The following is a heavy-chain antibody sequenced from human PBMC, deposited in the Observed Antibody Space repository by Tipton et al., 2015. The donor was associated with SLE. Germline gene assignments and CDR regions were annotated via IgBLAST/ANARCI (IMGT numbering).Heavy chain of an antibody. CDR1: GDRVSSNSAA. J-gene: IGHJ4*02. Sequence: GLVKPSQTLSLTCAISGDRVSSNSAAWNWIRQSPSRGLEWLGRTYYRSKWYNDFALSVKSRIIVNPDTSKNQFSLQLTSVTPEDTAVYYCARGAGIAAADNYFDYWGQGTLVTVSS. V-gene: IGHV6-1*01. CDR2: TYYRSKWYN. D-gene: IGHD6-13*01. CDR3: ARGAGIAAADNYFDY.